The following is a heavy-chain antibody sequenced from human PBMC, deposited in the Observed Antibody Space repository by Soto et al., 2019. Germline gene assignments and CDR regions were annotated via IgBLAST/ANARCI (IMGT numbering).Heavy chain of an antibody. CDR2: INEDGAQT. Sequence: ESGGGLVQPGGSLRLSCAASGFTFSGYWMNWVRQAPGKGLEWVATINEDGAQTYYVDSVKGRFTISRDNARDSLYLQMNRRGAGDPAVYYCARGGGWICDYWGQGTLVAVSS. V-gene: IGHV3-7*04. CDR1: GFTFSGYW. D-gene: IGHD5-12*01. CDR3: ARGGGWICDY. J-gene: IGHJ4*02.